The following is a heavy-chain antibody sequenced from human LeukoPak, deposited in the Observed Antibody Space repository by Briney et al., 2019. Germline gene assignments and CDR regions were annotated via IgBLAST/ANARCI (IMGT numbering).Heavy chain of an antibody. D-gene: IGHD5-18*01. CDR1: GFTFSNYG. V-gene: IGHV3-23*01. Sequence: GGSLRLSCAASGFTFSNYGMSWVRQAPGKGLEWVSSIIDSGGRTNYADSVNGRFTISRDNSKNTLYLQMNSLRAEDTAIYYCAKRIQGDCWGQGTLVTVSS. CDR3: AKRIQGDC. J-gene: IGHJ4*02. CDR2: IIDSGGRT.